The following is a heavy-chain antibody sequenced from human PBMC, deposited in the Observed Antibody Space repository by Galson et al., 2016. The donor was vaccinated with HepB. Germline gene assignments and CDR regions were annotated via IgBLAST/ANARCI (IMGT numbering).Heavy chain of an antibody. J-gene: IGHJ5*02. CDR1: ISTFSNSW. Sequence: SLRLSCAASISTFSNSWMHWVRQAPGKGLEYVSAISSNGGNIYYANSVKGRFTIYRDHSKNTLYLQMGSLRAEDMAVYYCARDRSSGSYGFGWFDPWGQGTLVTVSS. CDR2: ISSNGGNI. CDR3: ARDRSSGSYGFGWFDP. V-gene: IGHV3-64*01. D-gene: IGHD6-19*01.